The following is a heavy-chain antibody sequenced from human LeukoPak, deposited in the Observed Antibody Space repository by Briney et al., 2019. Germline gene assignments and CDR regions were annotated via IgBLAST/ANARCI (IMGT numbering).Heavy chain of an antibody. CDR1: GGSISSSSYY. CDR3: ARLRPAAIQGPY. D-gene: IGHD2-2*01. Sequence: SETLSLTCTVSGGSISSSSYYWGWIRQPPGKGLEWIGSIYYSGSTYYNPSLKSRVTISVDTSKNQFSLKLSSVTAADTAVYYCARLRPAAIQGPYWGQGTLVTVSS. CDR2: IYYSGST. V-gene: IGHV4-39*01. J-gene: IGHJ4*02.